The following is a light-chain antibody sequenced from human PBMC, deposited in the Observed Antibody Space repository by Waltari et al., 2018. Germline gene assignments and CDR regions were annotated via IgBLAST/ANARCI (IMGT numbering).Light chain of an antibody. J-gene: IGKJ5*01. CDR3: QQTYKTPIT. Sequence: DIQMTQSPSSLSASVGDTVTITCRAGQSISSYLNWNQQKSGKAPKLLIYAASSLQSGVPSRFSGSGSGTDFSLTISSLQPEDFATYYCQQTYKTPITFGQGTRLDIK. CDR1: QSISSY. CDR2: AAS. V-gene: IGKV1-39*01.